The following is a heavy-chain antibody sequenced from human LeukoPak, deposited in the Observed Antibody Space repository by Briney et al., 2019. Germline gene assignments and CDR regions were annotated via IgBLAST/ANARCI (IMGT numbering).Heavy chain of an antibody. J-gene: IGHJ4*02. Sequence: SVKVSCKASGGTFSSYAISWVRQAPGQGLEWMGGIIPIFGTANYAQKFQGRVTITADKSTSTAYMELRSLRSDDTAVYYCARSWGVVVPAAIDYWGQGTLVTVSS. CDR3: ARSWGVVVPAAIDY. V-gene: IGHV1-69*06. CDR2: IIPIFGTA. CDR1: GGTFSSYA. D-gene: IGHD2-2*01.